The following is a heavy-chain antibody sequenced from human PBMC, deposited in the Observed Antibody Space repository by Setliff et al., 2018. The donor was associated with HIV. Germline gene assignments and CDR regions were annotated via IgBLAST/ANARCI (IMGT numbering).Heavy chain of an antibody. J-gene: IGHJ6*03. V-gene: IGHV3-11*06. CDR2: ISSSSSRYT. CDR1: GFTFSDYY. CDR3: ARDSRPRSGFWVSDYYYYMGV. D-gene: IGHD3-3*01. Sequence: GGSLRLFCAASGFTFSDYYMSWIRQAPGKGLEWVSSISSSSSRYTNYADSVKGRFTISRDNAKNSLYLQMNSLRAEDTAVYYCARDSRPRSGFWVSDYYYYMGVWGKGTTVTVSS.